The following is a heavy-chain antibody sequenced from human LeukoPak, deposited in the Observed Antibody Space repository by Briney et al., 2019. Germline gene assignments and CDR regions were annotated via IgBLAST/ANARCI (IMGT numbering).Heavy chain of an antibody. CDR1: GYTFTGYY. CDR3: ARPVGRGYSYGLTGD. Sequence: ASVKVSCTASGYTFTGYYMHWVRQAPGQGLEWMGWINPNSGVTNYAQKFQGRVTMTRDTSISTAYMELSRLRSDDTAVYYCARPVGRGYSYGLTGDWGQGTLVTVSS. V-gene: IGHV1-2*02. D-gene: IGHD5-18*01. J-gene: IGHJ4*02. CDR2: INPNSGVT.